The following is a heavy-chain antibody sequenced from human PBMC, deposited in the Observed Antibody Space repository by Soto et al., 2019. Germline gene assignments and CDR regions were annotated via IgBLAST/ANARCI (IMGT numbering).Heavy chain of an antibody. D-gene: IGHD3-3*01. CDR1: GSTFRSHG. V-gene: IGHV3-30*18. Sequence: QVQLVESGGGVVQPGTSLRLSCAASGSTFRSHGMHWVRQVPGKGLEWVAAISNDGRSKYYADSVKGRFSISRDNSENTMYLQMNSLRVEDTAMYYCAKQYEFGGLEDYWGQGTLVTVSS. CDR2: ISNDGRSK. J-gene: IGHJ4*02. CDR3: AKQYEFGGLEDY.